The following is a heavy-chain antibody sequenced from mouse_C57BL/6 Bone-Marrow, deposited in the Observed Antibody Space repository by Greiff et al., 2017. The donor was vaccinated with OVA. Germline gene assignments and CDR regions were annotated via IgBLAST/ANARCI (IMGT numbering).Heavy chain of an antibody. CDR2: IYPRSGNT. V-gene: IGHV1-81*01. Sequence: QVQLQQSGAELARPGASVKLSCKASGYTFTSYGISWVKQRTGQGLEWIGEIYPRSGNTYYNEKFKGKATLTADKSSSTAYMEPRSLTSEDSAVYFCARYSIYYYGSRYYFDYWGQGTTLTVST. D-gene: IGHD1-1*01. J-gene: IGHJ2*01. CDR3: ARYSIYYYGSRYYFDY. CDR1: GYTFTSYG.